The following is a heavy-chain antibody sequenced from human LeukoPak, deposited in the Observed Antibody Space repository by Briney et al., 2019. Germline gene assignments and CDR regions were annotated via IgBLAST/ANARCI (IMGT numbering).Heavy chain of an antibody. Sequence: SGTLSLTCAVSHYSISSGYYWGWIRQPPGKGLEWIGSIYHSGSTYYNPSLKSRVTISIDTSKNQFSLKLSSVTAADTAVYYCAGLPGGYFDYWGQGTLVTVSS. J-gene: IGHJ4*02. D-gene: IGHD2-8*02. V-gene: IGHV4-38-2*01. CDR3: AGLPGGYFDY. CDR2: IYHSGST. CDR1: HYSISSGYY.